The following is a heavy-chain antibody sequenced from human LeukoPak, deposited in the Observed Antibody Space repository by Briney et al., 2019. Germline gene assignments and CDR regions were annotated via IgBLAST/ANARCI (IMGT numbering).Heavy chain of an antibody. CDR3: TTTFGLYYYDSSGSDDAFDI. V-gene: IGHV3-15*01. Sequence: GGSLRLSCAASGFTFSNAWMSWVRQAPGKGLEWVARIKSKTDGGRTDYAAPGKGRFTISRDDSKNTLYLQMNSLKTEDTAVYYCTTTFGLYYYDSSGSDDAFDIWGQGTMVTVPS. J-gene: IGHJ3*02. CDR2: IKSKTDGGRT. D-gene: IGHD3-22*01. CDR1: GFTFSNAW.